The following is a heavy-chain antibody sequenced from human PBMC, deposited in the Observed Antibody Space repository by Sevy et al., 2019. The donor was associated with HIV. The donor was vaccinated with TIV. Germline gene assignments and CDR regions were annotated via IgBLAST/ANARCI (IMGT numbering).Heavy chain of an antibody. CDR3: ARESKWAVVTDFDY. CDR2: ISSSSSTI. Sequence: GGSLRLSCAASGFTFSSYSMNWVHQAPGKGLEWVSYISSSSSTIYYADSVKGRFTISRDNAKNSLYLQMNSLRDEDTAVYYCARESKWAVVTDFDYWGQGTLVTVSS. J-gene: IGHJ4*02. D-gene: IGHD2-15*01. CDR1: GFTFSSYS. V-gene: IGHV3-48*02.